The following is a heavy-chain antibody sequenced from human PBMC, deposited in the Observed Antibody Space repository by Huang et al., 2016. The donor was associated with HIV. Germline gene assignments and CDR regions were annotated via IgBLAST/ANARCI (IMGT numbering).Heavy chain of an antibody. V-gene: IGHV4-39*01. CDR1: GGSISTSGYY. Sequence: QLQLQESGPGLVKPSETLSLTCTVSGGSISTSGYYWGWIRQPPGKGLEWIGSIYYSGRTTYNPSRKSRVTISVDTSKSQFSLKLSSVTAADTAVYYCARQDTSGWYADPYYFDYWGQGTLVTVSS. CDR3: ARQDTSGWYADPYYFDY. CDR2: IYYSGRT. D-gene: IGHD6-19*01. J-gene: IGHJ4*02.